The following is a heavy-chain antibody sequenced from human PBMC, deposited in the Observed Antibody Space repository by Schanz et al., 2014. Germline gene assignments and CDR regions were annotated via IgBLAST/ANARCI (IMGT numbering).Heavy chain of an antibody. CDR3: AKDRQNRVNSVGYYYGLDA. CDR2: IGGRGGST. Sequence: EVQLVESGGGLVKPGDSLRLYCAASGFTFSSYTMKWVRRAPGQGLEWVSGIGGRGGSTDYADSVKGRITISRDNSKNTVQLQMKSLRAEDTALNYCAKDRQNRVNSVGYYYGLDAGGQGTTVTVS. CDR1: GFTFSSYT. J-gene: IGHJ6*02. V-gene: IGHV3-23*04. D-gene: IGHD1-26*01.